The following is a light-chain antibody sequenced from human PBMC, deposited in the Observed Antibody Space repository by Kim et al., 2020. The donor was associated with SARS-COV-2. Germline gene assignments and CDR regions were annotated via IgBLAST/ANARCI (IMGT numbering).Light chain of an antibody. V-gene: IGLV2-11*01. CDR3: CSYAGSYTLGV. J-gene: IGLJ1*01. Sequence: SVTIYCTGTSSDVGGYNYVSWYQQHPGKAPNLMIYDVSKRPSGVPDRFSGSKSGNTASLTISGLQAEDEADYYCCSYAGSYTLGVFGTGTKVTVL. CDR2: DVS. CDR1: SSDVGGYNY.